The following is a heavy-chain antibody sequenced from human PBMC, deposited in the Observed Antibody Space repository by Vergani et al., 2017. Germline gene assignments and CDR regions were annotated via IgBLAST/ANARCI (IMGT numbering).Heavy chain of an antibody. CDR1: GGSISSYY. CDR2: IYYSGST. D-gene: IGHD2-2*01. Sequence: QVQLQESGPGLVKPSETLSLTCTVSGGSISSYYWSGIRQPPGKGLEWIGYIYYSGSTNYNPSLKRRVTISVDTSKNQFSLKLSSVSAADTAVYYCARTAALYYFDYWGQGTLVTVSS. CDR3: ARTAALYYFDY. V-gene: IGHV4-59*08. J-gene: IGHJ4*02.